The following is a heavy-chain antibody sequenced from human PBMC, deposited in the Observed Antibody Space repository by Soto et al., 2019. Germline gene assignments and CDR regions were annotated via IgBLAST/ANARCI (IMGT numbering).Heavy chain of an antibody. J-gene: IGHJ1*01. CDR3: ARWGTTGGLDV. V-gene: IGHV3-30*19. Sequence: QVQLVESGGGVVQLGTSLRVSCVGSGFTFRSYVIHWVRQAPGKGLEWVALTSYDGSDKYYGDSVRGRFTISRDNSRNTVDLQMDSLRLEDTALYYCARWGTTGGLDVWGQGTLVSVSS. D-gene: IGHD3-16*01. CDR1: GFTFRSYV. CDR2: TSYDGSDK.